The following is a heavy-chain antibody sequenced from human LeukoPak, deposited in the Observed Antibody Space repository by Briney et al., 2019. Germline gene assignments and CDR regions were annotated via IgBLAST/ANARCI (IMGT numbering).Heavy chain of an antibody. J-gene: IGHJ6*03. V-gene: IGHV1-69*13. D-gene: IGHD6-13*01. CDR1: GGTFSSYA. Sequence: SVKVSCKASGGTFSSYAISWVRQAPGQGLEWMGGIIPIFGTANYAQKFQGRVTITADESTSTAYMELSSLRSEDTAVYYCARSYSSSWSPYYYYYMDVWGKGTTVTVSS. CDR3: ARSYSSSWSPYYYYYMDV. CDR2: IIPIFGTA.